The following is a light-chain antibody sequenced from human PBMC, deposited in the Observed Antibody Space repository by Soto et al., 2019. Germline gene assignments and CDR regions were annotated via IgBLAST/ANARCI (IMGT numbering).Light chain of an antibody. V-gene: IGLV2-14*01. J-gene: IGLJ2*01. Sequence: QSVLTQPASVSGSPGQSITISCTGTRSDVGDYDYVSWYQQYAGKAPKMMIYEVSNRPSGVSNRFSGSKSGNTASLTISGLQAEDEADYYCSSYRSSNTLLFGGGTKVTVL. CDR2: EVS. CDR1: RSDVGDYDY. CDR3: SSYRSSNTLL.